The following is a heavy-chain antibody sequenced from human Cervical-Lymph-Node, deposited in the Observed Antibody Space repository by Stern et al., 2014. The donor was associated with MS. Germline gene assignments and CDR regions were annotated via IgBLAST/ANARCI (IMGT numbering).Heavy chain of an antibody. D-gene: IGHD2-15*01. CDR2: VSNEGSKQ. Sequence: AHLVESGGGVVQPGRSLRLSCAASGFIFSNYAMHWVRQAPGKGLDWVAFVSNEGSKQFYADSVKGRFTISRDNANNTLYLQMNSLRPEDTAVYYCGRDTCRGGGCYFRYWGQGILITVSS. CDR3: GRDTCRGGGCYFRY. CDR1: GFIFSNYA. J-gene: IGHJ4*02. V-gene: IGHV3-30-3*01.